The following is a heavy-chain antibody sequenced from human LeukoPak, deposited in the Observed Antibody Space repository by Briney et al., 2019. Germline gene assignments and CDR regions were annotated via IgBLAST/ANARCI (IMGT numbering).Heavy chain of an antibody. D-gene: IGHD2-15*01. V-gene: IGHV1-18*04. J-gene: IGHJ3*02. CDR2: ISAYNGNT. Sequence: ASVKVSCKASGYTFTSYGISWVRQAPGQGLEWMGWISAYNGNTNYAQKLQGRVTMTTDTSTSTAYMELRSLRSDDTAMYYCARVRFDCSGGSCYPVAFDIWGQGTMVTVSS. CDR1: GYTFTSYG. CDR3: ARVRFDCSGGSCYPVAFDI.